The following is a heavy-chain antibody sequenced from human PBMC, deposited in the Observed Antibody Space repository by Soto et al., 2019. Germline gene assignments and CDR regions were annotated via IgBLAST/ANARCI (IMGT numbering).Heavy chain of an antibody. D-gene: IGHD2-15*01. CDR1: GYTFTSYA. CDR2: INAGNGNT. Sequence: GAAVNVSCKASGYTFTSYAMHWVRQAPGQRLEWMGWINAGNGNTKYSQKFQGRVTITRDTSASTAYMELSSLRSEDTAVYYCAREALGYCSGGSCYDYYYGMDVWGQGTTVTVSS. V-gene: IGHV1-3*01. CDR3: AREALGYCSGGSCYDYYYGMDV. J-gene: IGHJ6*02.